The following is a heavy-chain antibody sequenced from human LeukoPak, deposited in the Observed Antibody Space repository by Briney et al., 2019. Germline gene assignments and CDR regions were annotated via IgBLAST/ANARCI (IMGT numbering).Heavy chain of an antibody. CDR1: GFTFSTYA. V-gene: IGHV3-23*01. Sequence: GGSLRLSCAASGFTFSTYAMSWVRQAPGKGLEWVSAISGSGGTTYNADSVKGRFTISRDNSKSTLYLQMNSLRAEDTAVYYCAKDPSTTYYYGSDGGFDPWGQGTLVTVSS. CDR2: ISGSGGTT. J-gene: IGHJ5*02. D-gene: IGHD3-10*01. CDR3: AKDPSTTYYYGSDGGFDP.